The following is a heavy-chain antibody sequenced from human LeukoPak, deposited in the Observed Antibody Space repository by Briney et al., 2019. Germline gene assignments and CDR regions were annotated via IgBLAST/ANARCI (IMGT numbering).Heavy chain of an antibody. D-gene: IGHD5-12*01. V-gene: IGHV4-30-4*01. J-gene: IGHJ4*02. CDR1: GGSISSGDYY. Sequence: SETLSPTCTVSGGSISSGDYYWSWIRQPPGKGLEWIGYIYYSGSTYYNPSLKSRVTISVDTSKNQFSLKLSSVTAADTAVYYCARGVVATSELDYWGQGTLVTVSS. CDR3: ARGVVATSELDY. CDR2: IYYSGST.